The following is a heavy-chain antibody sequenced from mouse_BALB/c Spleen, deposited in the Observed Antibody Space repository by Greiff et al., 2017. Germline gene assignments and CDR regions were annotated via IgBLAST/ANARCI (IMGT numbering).Heavy chain of an antibody. J-gene: IGHJ2*01. Sequence: EVQGVESGGGLVQPGGSRKLSCAASGFTFSDYGMAWVRQAPGKGPEWVAFISNLAYSIYYADTVTGRFTISRENAKNTLYLEMSSLRSEDTAMYYCAREGNYYGYVYYVDYWGQGTTLTVSS. V-gene: IGHV5-15*02. CDR2: ISNLAYSI. CDR3: AREGNYYGYVYYVDY. CDR1: GFTFSDYG. D-gene: IGHD1-2*01.